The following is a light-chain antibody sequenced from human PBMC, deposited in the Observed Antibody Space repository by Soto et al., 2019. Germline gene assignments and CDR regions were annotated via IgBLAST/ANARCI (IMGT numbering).Light chain of an antibody. CDR1: QSVSSNY. CDR3: QQHGTWPLT. J-gene: IGKJ4*01. CDR2: DAS. V-gene: IGKV3-11*01. Sequence: IVLTQSPGTLSLSPGDSATLSCRASQSVSSNYLAWYQQKLGLAPRLLIYDASNRATGIPPRFSGSGSGTEFTLTISSLEPEDSAVYYCQQHGTWPLTFGGGTKVDIK.